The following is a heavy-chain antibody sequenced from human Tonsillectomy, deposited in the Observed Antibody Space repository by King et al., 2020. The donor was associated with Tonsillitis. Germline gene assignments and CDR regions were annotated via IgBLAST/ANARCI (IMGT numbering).Heavy chain of an antibody. CDR1: GGSISSYY. CDR2: IYYSGST. J-gene: IGHJ2*01. D-gene: IGHD3-22*01. Sequence: VQLQESGPGLVKPSETLSLTCSVSGGSISSYYWSWIRQPPGKGLEWIGYIYYSGSTNYNPSLKSRLTITVDTSKNQFSLKLSSVTAADTAVYYCARDQKYHFDSSDRYFDLWGRGTLVTVSS. CDR3: ARDQKYHFDSSDRYFDL. V-gene: IGHV4-59*01.